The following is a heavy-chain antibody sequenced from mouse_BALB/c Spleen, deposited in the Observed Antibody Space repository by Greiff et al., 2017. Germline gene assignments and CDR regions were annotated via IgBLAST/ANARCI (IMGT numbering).Heavy chain of an antibody. CDR3: ARSYDYNAMDY. D-gene: IGHD6-5*01. CDR1: GYTFTSYV. Sequence: EVQGVESGPELVKPGASVKMSCKASGYTFTSYVMHWVKQKPGQGLEWIGYINPYNDGTKYNEKFKGKATLTSDKSSSTAYMELSSLTSEDSAVYYCARSYDYNAMDYWGQGTSVTVSS. CDR2: INPYNDGT. V-gene: IGHV1-14*01. J-gene: IGHJ4*01.